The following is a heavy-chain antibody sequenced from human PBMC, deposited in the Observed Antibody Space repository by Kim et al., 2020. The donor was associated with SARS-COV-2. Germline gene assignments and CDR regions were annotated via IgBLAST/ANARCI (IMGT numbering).Heavy chain of an antibody. Sequence: ASVKVSCKASGYTFTGYYMHWVRQAPGQGLEWMGWINPNSGGTNYAQKFQGRVTMTRDTSISTAYMELSRLRSDDTAVYYCASPSGYVNITYYYYGMDVWGQGTTVTVSS. CDR1: GYTFTGYY. D-gene: IGHD5-12*01. J-gene: IGHJ6*02. CDR2: INPNSGGT. CDR3: ASPSGYVNITYYYYGMDV. V-gene: IGHV1-2*02.